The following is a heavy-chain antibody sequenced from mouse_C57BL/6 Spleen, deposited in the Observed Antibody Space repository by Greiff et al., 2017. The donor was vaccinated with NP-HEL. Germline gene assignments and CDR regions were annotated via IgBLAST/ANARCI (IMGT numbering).Heavy chain of an antibody. V-gene: IGHV5-17*01. CDR1: GFTFSDYG. CDR3: ARRGYYGSSSYAMDY. Sequence: EVQLVESGGGFVKPGGSLKLSCAASGFTFSDYGMHWVRQAPEKGLEWVAYISSGSSTIYYADTVKGRFTISRDNAKNTLFLQMTSLRSEDTAMYYCARRGYYGSSSYAMDYWGQGTSVTVSS. CDR2: ISSGSSTI. J-gene: IGHJ4*01. D-gene: IGHD1-1*01.